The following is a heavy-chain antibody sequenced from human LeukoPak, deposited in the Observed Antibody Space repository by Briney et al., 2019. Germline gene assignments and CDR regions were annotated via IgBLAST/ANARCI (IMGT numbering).Heavy chain of an antibody. CDR3: ARDRCSSGTLLWFDP. CDR1: GFTFSSYS. V-gene: IGHV3-48*01. CDR2: ISSSSSTI. D-gene: IGHD3-10*01. J-gene: IGHJ5*02. Sequence: GGSLRLSCAASGFTFSSYSMNWVRQAPGKGLEWVSYISSSSSTIYYADSVKGRFTISRDNAKNSLYLQMNSLRAEDTAVYYCARDRCSSGTLLWFDPWGQGTLVTVSS.